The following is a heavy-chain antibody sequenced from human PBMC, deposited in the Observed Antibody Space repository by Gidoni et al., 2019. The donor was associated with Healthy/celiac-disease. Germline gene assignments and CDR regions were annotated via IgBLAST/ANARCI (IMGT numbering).Heavy chain of an antibody. CDR3: AKPWFGELLSDAFDI. CDR2: ISWNSGSI. V-gene: IGHV3-9*01. CDR1: GFTFDDYA. Sequence: EVQLVESGGGLVQPGRSLRLSCAASGFTFDDYAMHWVRQAPGKGLEWVSGISWNSGSIGYADSVKGRFTISRDNAKNSLYLQMNSLRAEDTALYYCAKPWFGELLSDAFDIWGQGTMVTVSS. D-gene: IGHD3-10*01. J-gene: IGHJ3*02.